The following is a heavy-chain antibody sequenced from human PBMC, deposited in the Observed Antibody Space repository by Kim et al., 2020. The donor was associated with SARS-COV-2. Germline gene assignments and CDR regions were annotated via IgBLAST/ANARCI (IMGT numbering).Heavy chain of an antibody. Sequence: SETLSLTCTVSGGSISSYYWSWIRQPPGKGLEWIGYIYYSGSTNYNPSLKSRVTISVDTSKNQFSLKLSSVTAADTAVYYCARGGAWDYGDVLDAFDIWGQGTMVTVSS. J-gene: IGHJ3*02. CDR3: ARGGAWDYGDVLDAFDI. CDR2: IYYSGST. CDR1: GGSISSYY. V-gene: IGHV4-59*01. D-gene: IGHD4-17*01.